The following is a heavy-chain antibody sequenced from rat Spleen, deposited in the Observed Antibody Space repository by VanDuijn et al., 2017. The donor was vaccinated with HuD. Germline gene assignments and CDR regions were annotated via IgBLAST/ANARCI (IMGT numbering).Heavy chain of an antibody. Sequence: QVQLKESGPGLVQPSQTLSLTCTVFGFSLTSNSVHWVRQPPGKGLEWMGGIWGDGSTDYNSAVKSRLSINRDTSKSQVFLKMNSMQTEDTAMYFCARSYYRGPWYFDYWGQGVMVTVSS. CDR3: ARSYYRGPWYFDY. V-gene: IGHV2-1*01. J-gene: IGHJ2*01. D-gene: IGHD1-1*01. CDR1: GFSLTSNS. CDR2: IWGDGST.